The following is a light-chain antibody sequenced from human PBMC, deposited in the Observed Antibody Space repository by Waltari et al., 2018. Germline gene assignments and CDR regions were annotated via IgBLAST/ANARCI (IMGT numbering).Light chain of an antibody. CDR3: AAWDDNLSGWL. V-gene: IGLV1-44*01. J-gene: IGLJ2*01. Sequence: QSVLTQPPSASGTPGQTVPISCSGGSTNIGSRSVNWYQTIEGTAPRLIIYSNNDRPSGVPARFSGSKSGTSASLVITGLHSEDEADYFCAAWDDNLSGWLLGGGTRVTVL. CDR1: STNIGSRS. CDR2: SNN.